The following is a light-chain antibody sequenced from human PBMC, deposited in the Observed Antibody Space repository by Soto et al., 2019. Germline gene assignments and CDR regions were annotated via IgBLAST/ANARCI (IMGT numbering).Light chain of an antibody. Sequence: DIQITQSPSTLSASVGDRVTITCRASQSISSWLAWYQQKPGKAPKLLIYKASSLQSGVPSRFSGSGSGTEFTLTISSLQPDDFATYDCQQYNSYSTFGQGTKVEIK. V-gene: IGKV1-5*03. CDR1: QSISSW. CDR2: KAS. J-gene: IGKJ1*01. CDR3: QQYNSYST.